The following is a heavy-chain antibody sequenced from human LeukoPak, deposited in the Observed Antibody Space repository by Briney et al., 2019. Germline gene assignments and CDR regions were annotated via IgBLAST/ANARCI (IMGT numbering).Heavy chain of an antibody. CDR1: GYTFSGYY. D-gene: IGHD2-21*01. J-gene: IGHJ4*02. CDR3: ARGAAILESYSDY. CDR2: INPDSGDT. Sequence: ASVKVSCKASGYTFSGYYMHWVRQAPGQGLEWMGWINPDSGDTNYAQKFQGRVTMTRDTSISTAYMEVSRLRSDDTAVYSCARGAAILESYSDYWGQGTLVTVSS. V-gene: IGHV1-2*02.